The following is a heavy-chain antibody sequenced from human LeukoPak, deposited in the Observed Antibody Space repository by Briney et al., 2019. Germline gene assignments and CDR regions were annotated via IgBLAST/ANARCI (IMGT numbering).Heavy chain of an antibody. V-gene: IGHV3-21*01. CDR3: ARDVGEEHYYDSSGPIIG. J-gene: IGHJ4*02. Sequence: PGGSLRLSCAASGFTFSSYSMNWVRQAPGKGLEWVSSISSSSSYIYYADSVKGRFTISRDNAKNSLYLQMKSLRAEDTAVYYCARDVGEEHYYDSSGPIIGWGQGTLVTVSS. CDR1: GFTFSSYS. D-gene: IGHD3-22*01. CDR2: ISSSSSYI.